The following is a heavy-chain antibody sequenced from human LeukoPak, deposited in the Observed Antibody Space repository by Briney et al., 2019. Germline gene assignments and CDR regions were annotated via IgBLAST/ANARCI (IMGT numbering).Heavy chain of an antibody. CDR3: AREVTVTTETAFGI. V-gene: IGHV3-30-3*01. J-gene: IGHJ3*02. D-gene: IGHD4-17*01. CDR2: ISYDGGYK. CDR1: GFTFSSYA. Sequence: GGSLRLSCAASGFTFSSYAMHWVRQAPGKGLEWVAVISYDGGYKYYADSVKGRFTISRDNSKNTLYLQMNSLRAEDTAVYYCAREVTVTTETAFGIWGQGTAVTVSS.